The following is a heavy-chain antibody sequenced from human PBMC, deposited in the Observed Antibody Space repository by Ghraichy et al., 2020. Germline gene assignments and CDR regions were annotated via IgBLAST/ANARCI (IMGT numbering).Heavy chain of an antibody. J-gene: IGHJ4*02. Sequence: GGSLRLSCAASGFTFSSYAMHWVRQAPGKGLDWVAIISYDGSDKYYADSVKGRFTISRDNSKNPGYLQMNSLRAEDTAVYFCARDKVGAITAAGRGDYWGQGTLVTVSS. V-gene: IGHV3-30-3*01. CDR2: ISYDGSDK. D-gene: IGHD6-13*01. CDR1: GFTFSSYA. CDR3: ARDKVGAITAAGRGDY.